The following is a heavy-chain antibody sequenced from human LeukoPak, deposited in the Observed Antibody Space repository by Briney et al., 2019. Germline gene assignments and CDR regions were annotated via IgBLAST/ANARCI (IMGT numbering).Heavy chain of an antibody. CDR3: AKGRWQVAATSNYYFDY. D-gene: IGHD2-15*01. CDR1: GFTFSSYA. Sequence: PGGSLRLSCAASGFTFSSYAMSWVRQAPGKGLEWVSAISGSGGSTYYADSVKGRFTISRDNSKNTLYLQMNSLRAEDTAVYYCAKGRWQVAATSNYYFDYWGQGTLVTVSS. CDR2: ISGSGGST. J-gene: IGHJ4*02. V-gene: IGHV3-23*01.